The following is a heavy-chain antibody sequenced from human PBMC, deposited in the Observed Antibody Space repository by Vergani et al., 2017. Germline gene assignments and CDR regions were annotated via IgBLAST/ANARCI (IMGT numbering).Heavy chain of an antibody. V-gene: IGHV1-69*08. CDR2: IIPILGIA. Sequence: QVQLVQSGAEVKKPGSSVKVSCKASGGTFSSYTISWVRQAPGQGLEWMGRIIPILGIANYAQKFQGRVTITADKSTSTAYMELSSLRSEDTAVYYCARDRVERSYYYYGMDVWGQGTTVTVSS. CDR3: ARDRVERSYYYYGMDV. J-gene: IGHJ6*02. CDR1: GGTFSSYT. D-gene: IGHD1-1*01.